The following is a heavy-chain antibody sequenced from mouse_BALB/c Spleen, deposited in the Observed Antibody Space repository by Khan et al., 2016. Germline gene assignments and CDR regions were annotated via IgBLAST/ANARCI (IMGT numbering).Heavy chain of an antibody. Sequence: QVQLKESGPDLVAPSQSLSITCTVSGFSLTSYGVHWVRQPPGKGLEWLVVIWSDGSTTYNSALKSRLSISKDNSKSQVFLKMNSLQTDDTAMYXCARSTAYYYAMDYWGQGTSVTVSS. V-gene: IGHV2-6-2*01. CDR2: IWSDGST. J-gene: IGHJ4*01. CDR3: ARSTAYYYAMDY. D-gene: IGHD1-2*01. CDR1: GFSLTSYG.